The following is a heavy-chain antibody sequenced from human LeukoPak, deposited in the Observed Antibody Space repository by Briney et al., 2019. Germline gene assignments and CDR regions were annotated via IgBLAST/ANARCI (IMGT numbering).Heavy chain of an antibody. CDR1: GGSISSYY. CDR2: IYYSGST. J-gene: IGHJ4*02. CDR3: ARGLRDDLFDY. D-gene: IGHD5-12*01. V-gene: IGHV4-59*01. Sequence: SETLSLTCTVSGGSISSYYWSWIRHPPGKGLEWIGYIYYSGSTNYNPSLKSRVTISGDTSKNQFSLKLSSVTAADTAVYYCARGLRDDLFDYWGQGTLVTVSS.